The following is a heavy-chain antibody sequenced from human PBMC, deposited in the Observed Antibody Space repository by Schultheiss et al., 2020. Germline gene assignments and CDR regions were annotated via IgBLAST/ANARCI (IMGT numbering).Heavy chain of an antibody. J-gene: IGHJ6*04. CDR2: IGTAGDT. D-gene: IGHD4-17*01. Sequence: GGSLRLSCAASGFTFSSYDMHWVRQATGKGLEWVSAIGTAGDTYYPGSVKGRFTISRDNSKNTLYLQMNSLRDEDTAVYYCARVSGDYVTYYYYGMDVWGKGTTVTVSS. CDR3: ARVSGDYVTYYYYGMDV. V-gene: IGHV3-13*01. CDR1: GFTFSSYD.